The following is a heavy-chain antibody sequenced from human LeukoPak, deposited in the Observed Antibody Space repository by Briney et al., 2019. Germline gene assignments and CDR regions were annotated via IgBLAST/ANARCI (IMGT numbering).Heavy chain of an antibody. CDR2: IYPGGSS. CDR1: GFTFSSYA. CDR3: ARGLSSGWYYFDS. Sequence: GGSLRLSCAASGFTFSSYAMNWVRQAPGKGLEWVSIIYPGGSSYYADSVKGKFTFSRDNSKNTLYLQMNSLRAEGTAVYYCARGLSSGWYYFDSWGQGALVTVSS. V-gene: IGHV3-66*01. D-gene: IGHD6-19*01. J-gene: IGHJ4*02.